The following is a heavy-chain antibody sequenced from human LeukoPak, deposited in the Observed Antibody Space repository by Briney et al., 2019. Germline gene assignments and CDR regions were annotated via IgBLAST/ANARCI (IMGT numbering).Heavy chain of an antibody. CDR1: GYTFTSYD. CDR2: MNPNSGNT. V-gene: IGHV1-8*01. Sequence: ASVKVSCKASGYTFTSYDINWVRQATGQGLEWMGWMNPNSGNTGYAQKFQGRVTMTRNTSISTAYMELSSLRSEDTAVYYCAKSLSYRGDWNYWGQGTLVTVSS. J-gene: IGHJ4*02. CDR3: AKSLSYRGDWNY. D-gene: IGHD1-1*01.